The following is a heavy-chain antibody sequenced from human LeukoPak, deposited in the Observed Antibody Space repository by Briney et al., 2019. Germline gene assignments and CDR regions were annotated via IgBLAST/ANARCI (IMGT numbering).Heavy chain of an antibody. CDR2: ISGSGGST. J-gene: IGHJ4*02. CDR1: GFTFSSYA. V-gene: IGHV3-23*01. D-gene: IGHD1-26*01. Sequence: GGSLRLSCAASGFTFSSYAMSWVRQAPGKGLEWVSAISGSGGSTYYADSVKGRFTISRDNSKSTLYLQMNSLRAEDTAVYYCAKDRNLVGATPLGWGQGTLVTVSS. CDR3: AKDRNLVGATPLG.